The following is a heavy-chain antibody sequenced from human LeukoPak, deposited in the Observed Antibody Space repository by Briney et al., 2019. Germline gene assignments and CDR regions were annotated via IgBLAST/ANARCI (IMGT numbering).Heavy chain of an antibody. CDR2: ISGSGGSR. D-gene: IGHD6-6*01. V-gene: IGHV3-23*01. CDR3: AKGFFASSPFPLDY. Sequence: GGSLRLSCAVSGFTFSSHAMSWVRQAPGKGLEWVSSISGSGGSRYFADFVKGRFNLSRDSSKNSLYLQMNSLRADDTAVYYCAKGFFASSPFPLDYWGQGTLVTVSS. CDR1: GFTFSSHA. J-gene: IGHJ4*02.